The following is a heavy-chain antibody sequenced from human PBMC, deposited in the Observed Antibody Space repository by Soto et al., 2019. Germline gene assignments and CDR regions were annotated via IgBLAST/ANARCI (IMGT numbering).Heavy chain of an antibody. CDR1: GYTFTGYY. CDR2: INPNSGGT. J-gene: IGHJ5*02. D-gene: IGHD1-20*01. CDR3: ARDPSFGITGTNWFDP. V-gene: IGHV1-2*02. Sequence: GASVKVSCKASGYTFTGYYMHCVRQAPGQGLEWMGWINPNSGGTNYAQKFQGRVTMTRDTSISTAYMELSRLRSDDTAVYYCARDPSFGITGTNWFDPWGQGTLVTVSS.